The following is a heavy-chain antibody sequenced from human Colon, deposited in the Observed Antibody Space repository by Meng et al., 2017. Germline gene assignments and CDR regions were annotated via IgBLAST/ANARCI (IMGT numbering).Heavy chain of an antibody. CDR2: INSDGSST. CDR1: GFTFRSYW. V-gene: IGHV3-74*01. CDR3: ARDRAY. J-gene: IGHJ4*02. Sequence: GESLKISCAASGFTFRSYWMHWVRQAPGKGLVWVSRINSDGSSTSYADSVKGRFTISRDNDKNTLYLQISCLSAEDTAVYHCARDRAYWGQGTLVTVSS.